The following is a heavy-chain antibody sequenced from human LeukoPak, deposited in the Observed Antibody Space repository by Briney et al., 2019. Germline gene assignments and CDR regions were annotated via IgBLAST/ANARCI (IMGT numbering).Heavy chain of an antibody. V-gene: IGHV1-69*04. CDR2: IIPIFGIA. CDR3: ARDPPGAQWELLGFYYFDY. Sequence: SVKVACKASGSTFSSYAISWVRQAPGQGLEWMGRIIPIFGIANYAQKFQGRVTITADKSTSTAYMELSSLRSEDTAVYYCARDPPGAQWELLGFYYFDYWGQGTLVTVSS. J-gene: IGHJ4*02. CDR1: GSTFSSYA. D-gene: IGHD1-26*01.